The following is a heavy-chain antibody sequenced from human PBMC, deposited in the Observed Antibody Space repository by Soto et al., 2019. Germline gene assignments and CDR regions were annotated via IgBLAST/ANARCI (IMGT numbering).Heavy chain of an antibody. CDR2: ISGSGGST. V-gene: IGHV3-23*01. CDR3: AKAERDDILTSFDH. J-gene: IGHJ4*02. Sequence: GGSLRLSCAASGFTFSSYGMSWVRQAPWKGLEWVSGISGSGGSTDYADSVKGRFTISRDNSKNTLILQMSSLRAEDTAIYYCAKAERDDILTSFDHWGQGTLVTVSS. CDR1: GFTFSSYG. D-gene: IGHD3-9*01.